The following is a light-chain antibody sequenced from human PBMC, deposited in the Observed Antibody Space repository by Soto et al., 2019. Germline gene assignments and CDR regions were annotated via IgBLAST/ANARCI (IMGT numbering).Light chain of an antibody. CDR1: ASTIGRNY. Sequence: SVLTQSPSASGTPGQRVTISCSGSASTIGRNYVYWYQQLPGTAPKLLIYRNSQRPSGVPDRFSGSQSGTSASLAISGLRSEDEAVYYCAAWDDNLSGFYVFGDGTKVTVL. CDR2: RNS. J-gene: IGLJ1*01. V-gene: IGLV1-47*01. CDR3: AAWDDNLSGFYV.